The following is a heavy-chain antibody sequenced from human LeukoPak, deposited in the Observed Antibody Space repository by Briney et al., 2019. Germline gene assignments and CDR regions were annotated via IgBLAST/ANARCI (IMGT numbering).Heavy chain of an antibody. CDR2: INPNSGGK. Sequence: ASAKVSCKASVYTFTGYYMHWMRPAPEQGLEWMGWINPNSGGKNYAQKFQGRVTMTRDTSISTAYMELSRLRADDTAVYYCARDLSPYYGSGSWDYWGQGTLVTVSS. J-gene: IGHJ4*02. CDR3: ARDLSPYYGSGSWDY. V-gene: IGHV1-2*02. CDR1: VYTFTGYY. D-gene: IGHD3-10*01.